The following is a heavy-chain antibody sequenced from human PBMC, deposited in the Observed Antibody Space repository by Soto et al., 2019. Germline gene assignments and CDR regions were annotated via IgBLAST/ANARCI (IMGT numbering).Heavy chain of an antibody. V-gene: IGHV4-30-2*01. CDR1: GDSISSAGYS. J-gene: IGHJ4*02. Sequence: QLQLQESGSGLVKPSQTLSLTCAVSGDSISSAGYSWSWIRQPPGKGLEWIGYIYRSGTTWYNPSLKSRVTISVDRSKNHFSLRLNSTTAADTAVYYCARGIGVASAGTFDYWGQGTLVTVSS. CDR3: ARGIGVASAGTFDY. D-gene: IGHD6-13*01. CDR2: IYRSGTT.